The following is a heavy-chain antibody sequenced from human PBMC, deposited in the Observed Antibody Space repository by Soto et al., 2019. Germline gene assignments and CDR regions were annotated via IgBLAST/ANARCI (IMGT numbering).Heavy chain of an antibody. CDR1: GGSFSGYY. J-gene: IGHJ4*02. CDR3: AWGGTYYGYIWGSSLDY. V-gene: IGHV4-34*01. Sequence: PSETLSLTCAVYGGSFSGYYWSWIRQPPGKGLEWIGEINHSGSTNYNPSLKSRVTISVDTSKNQFSLKLSSVTAADTAVYYCAWGGTYYGYIWGSSLDYCGQGPLVTVAS. CDR2: INHSGST. D-gene: IGHD3-16*01.